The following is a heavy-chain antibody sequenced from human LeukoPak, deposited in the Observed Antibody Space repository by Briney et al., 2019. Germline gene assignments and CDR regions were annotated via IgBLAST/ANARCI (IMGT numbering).Heavy chain of an antibody. D-gene: IGHD6-19*01. V-gene: IGHV3-23*01. CDR1: GFTFSSYA. CDR3: AKVKANEEGIAVAGALDY. CDR2: ISGSGGST. Sequence: GGSLRLSCAASGFTFSSYAMSWVRQAPGKGLEWVSAISGSGGSTYYADSVKGRFTISRDNSKNTLYLQMNSLRAEDTAVYYCAKVKANEEGIAVAGALDYWGQGTLVTVSS. J-gene: IGHJ4*02.